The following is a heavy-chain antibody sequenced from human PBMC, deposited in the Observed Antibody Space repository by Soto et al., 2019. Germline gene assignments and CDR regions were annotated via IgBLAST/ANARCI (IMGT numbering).Heavy chain of an antibody. Sequence: DGQLLESGGGLGQPGGSLRLSCVGSGFTFSNYAISWVRQAPGKGLKWVSGISESGGSTHYADSVRGRFAISRDNSKYTVYLQMNSLRAEDTAIYYCAKDLVAAAASWGQGTLVTVSS. J-gene: IGHJ5*02. CDR1: GFTFSNYA. CDR2: ISESGGST. V-gene: IGHV3-23*01. CDR3: AKDLVAAAAS. D-gene: IGHD6-13*01.